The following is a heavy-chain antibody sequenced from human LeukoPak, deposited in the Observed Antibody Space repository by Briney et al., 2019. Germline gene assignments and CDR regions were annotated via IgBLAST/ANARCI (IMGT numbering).Heavy chain of an antibody. D-gene: IGHD3-22*01. CDR1: GGSFSGYY. V-gene: IGHV4-34*01. CDR3: ARGRRPTYYYDSSGYLR. Sequence: SETLSLTCAVYGGSFSGYYWSWIRQPPGKGLEWIGEINHSGSTNYNPSLKSRVTISVDTSKNQFSPKLSSVTAADTAVYYCARGRRPTYYYDSSGYLRWGQGTLVTVSS. J-gene: IGHJ4*02. CDR2: INHSGST.